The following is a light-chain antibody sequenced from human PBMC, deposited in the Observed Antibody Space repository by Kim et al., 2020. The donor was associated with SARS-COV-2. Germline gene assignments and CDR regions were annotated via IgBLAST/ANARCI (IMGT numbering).Light chain of an antibody. CDR2: GAS. CDR3: QQYGSSLFT. Sequence: SPGERATLSCRASQSVSSSYLAWYQQKPGQAPRLLIYGASSRATGIPDRFGGSGSGTDFTLTISRLEPEDFAVYYCQQYGSSLFTFGPGTKVDFK. V-gene: IGKV3-20*01. J-gene: IGKJ3*01. CDR1: QSVSSSY.